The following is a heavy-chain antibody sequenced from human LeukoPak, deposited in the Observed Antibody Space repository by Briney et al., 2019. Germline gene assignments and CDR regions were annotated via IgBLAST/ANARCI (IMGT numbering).Heavy chain of an antibody. V-gene: IGHV4-39*01. CDR2: IYYSGSS. Sequence: PSETLSLTCTVSGGSISSSSDYWGWIRQPPGRGLEWIGSIYYSGSSYYNPSLRSRVTTSVDTSKIQFSLKLSSVTAADTAVYYCARSSGWYAYYFDSWGQGTLGTVST. J-gene: IGHJ4*02. CDR3: ARSSGWYAYYFDS. CDR1: GGSISSSSDY. D-gene: IGHD6-19*01.